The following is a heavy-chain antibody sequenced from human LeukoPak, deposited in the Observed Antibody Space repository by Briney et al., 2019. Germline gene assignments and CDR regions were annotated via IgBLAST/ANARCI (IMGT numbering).Heavy chain of an antibody. J-gene: IGHJ4*02. Sequence: VASVKVSCKASGGTFSSYAISWVRQAPGQGLEWMGGIIPIFGTANYAQKFQGRVMITADESTSTAYMELSSLRSEDTAVYYCASSAVGELLPFDYWGQGTLVTVSS. CDR1: GGTFSSYA. CDR2: IIPIFGTA. D-gene: IGHD1-26*01. CDR3: ASSAVGELLPFDY. V-gene: IGHV1-69*13.